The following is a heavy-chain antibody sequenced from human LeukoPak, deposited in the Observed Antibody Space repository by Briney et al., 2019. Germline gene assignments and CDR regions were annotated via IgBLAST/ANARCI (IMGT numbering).Heavy chain of an antibody. CDR3: ARGKDKWDLLHRKTYNWFDP. D-gene: IGHD1-26*01. Sequence: ASVKVSCKASGYTFTTYDITWVRQATGQGLEWMGWMNPNSGNTAYAQKFQGRVTITRNTSISTAYMELSSLRSEDTAVYYCARGKDKWDLLHRKTYNWFDPWGQGTLVTVSS. CDR1: GYTFTTYD. J-gene: IGHJ5*02. CDR2: MNPNSGNT. V-gene: IGHV1-8*03.